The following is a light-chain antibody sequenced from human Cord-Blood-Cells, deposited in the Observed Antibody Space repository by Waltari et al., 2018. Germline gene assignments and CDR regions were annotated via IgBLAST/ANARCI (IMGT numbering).Light chain of an antibody. CDR2: EVS. CDR1: SSDVGGYNY. V-gene: IGLV2-14*01. J-gene: IGLJ1*01. CDR3: SSYTSSSTYV. Sequence: QSALTQPASVSGSPGQSITISCTGTSSDVGGYNYVSWYKQHPGNAPKLMIYEVSNRPSGVSNRCSGYKSGNTRSVTISGLQAEDEADYYCSSYTSSSTYVLGTGTKVTVL.